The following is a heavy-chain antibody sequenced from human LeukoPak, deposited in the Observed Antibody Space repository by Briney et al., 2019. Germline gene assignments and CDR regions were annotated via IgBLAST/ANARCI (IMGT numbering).Heavy chain of an antibody. J-gene: IGHJ4*02. Sequence: ASVKVSCKASGGTFSSYAISWVRQAPGQGLEWMGRIIPIFGIANYAQKLQGRVTITADKSTSTAYMELSSLRSEDTAVYYCARGYCSSTSCYSVVDYWGQGTLVTVSS. D-gene: IGHD2-2*01. CDR1: GGTFSSYA. CDR2: IIPIFGIA. V-gene: IGHV1-69*04. CDR3: ARGYCSSTSCYSVVDY.